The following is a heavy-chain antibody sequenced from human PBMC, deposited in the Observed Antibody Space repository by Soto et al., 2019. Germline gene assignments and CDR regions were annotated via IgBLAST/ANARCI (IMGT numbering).Heavy chain of an antibody. D-gene: IGHD2-15*01. CDR2: ISWNSGSI. CDR1: AFTLDDYA. CDR3: AKDIGGPGGRGYYYYYYGMDV. V-gene: IGHV3-9*01. Sequence: PEGSLRLSCAASAFTLDDYAMHWIRQDPANSLARVSSISWNSGSIGYADSVKGRFTSSRDNAKNSLYLRMDSLRAEDTALYYSAKDIGGPGGRGYYYYYYGMDVWGQGTTVTVAS. J-gene: IGHJ6*01.